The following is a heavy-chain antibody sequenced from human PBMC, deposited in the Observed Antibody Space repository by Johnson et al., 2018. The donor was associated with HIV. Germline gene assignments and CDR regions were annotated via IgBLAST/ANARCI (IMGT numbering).Heavy chain of an antibody. Sequence: QVQLVESGGGLVQPGGSLRLSCAASAVSGFSVSSNYINWVRQAPGKGLEWVAVISSDGTNTYYTDSVKGRFTISRDNTKNTLYLQMNSLRAEDTAVYYCAKGRDSSGFCAFDIWGQGTMVTVSS. CDR2: ISSDGTNT. D-gene: IGHD3-22*01. CDR1: AVSGFSVSSNY. CDR3: AKGRDSSGFCAFDI. V-gene: IGHV3-30*18. J-gene: IGHJ3*02.